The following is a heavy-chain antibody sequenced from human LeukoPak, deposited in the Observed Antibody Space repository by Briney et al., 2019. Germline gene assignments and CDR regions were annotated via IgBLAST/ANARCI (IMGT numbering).Heavy chain of an antibody. Sequence: GGSLRLSCAASGFTFNTYTMYWVRQAPGEGLQWVALMSYDRSNEHYADSVKGRFTISRDNSKNTLYLQMTSLRLEDTAVYYCAREGSRSDDAFDIWGQGTLVTVSS. CDR1: GFTFNTYT. V-gene: IGHV3-30*04. CDR3: AREGSRSDDAFDI. CDR2: MSYDRSNE. J-gene: IGHJ3*02.